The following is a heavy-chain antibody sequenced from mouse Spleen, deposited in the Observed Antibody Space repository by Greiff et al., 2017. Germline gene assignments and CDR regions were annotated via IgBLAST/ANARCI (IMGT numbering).Heavy chain of an antibody. D-gene: IGHD1-1*01. CDR3: ARPFRTTVVATEGMDY. CDR2: INPSSGYT. J-gene: IGHJ4*01. CDR1: GYTFTSYW. V-gene: IGHV1-7*01. Sequence: VQLQQSGAELAKPGASVKLSCKASGYTFTSYWMHWVKQRPGQGLEWIGYINPSSGYTKYNQKFKDKATLTADKSSSTAYMQLSSLTYEDSAVYYCARPFRTTVVATEGMDYWGQGTSVTVSS.